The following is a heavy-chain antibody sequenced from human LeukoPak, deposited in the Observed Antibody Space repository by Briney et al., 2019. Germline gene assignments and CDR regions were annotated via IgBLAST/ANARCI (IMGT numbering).Heavy chain of an antibody. J-gene: IGHJ4*02. V-gene: IGHV5-51*01. CDR3: ARGGQGSYYDFWSGFY. CDR2: IYPGDSDT. Sequence: GESLKISCQGSGYSFTSYWIGWVRQMPGKGLEWMGIIYPGDSDTRYSPSFQGQVTISADKSISTAYLQWSSLKASDTAMYYCARGGQGSYYDFWSGFYWGQGTLVTVSS. CDR1: GYSFTSYW. D-gene: IGHD3-3*01.